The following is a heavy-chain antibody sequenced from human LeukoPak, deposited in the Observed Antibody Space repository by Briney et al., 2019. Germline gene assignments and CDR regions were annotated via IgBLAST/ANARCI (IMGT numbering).Heavy chain of an antibody. V-gene: IGHV3-23*01. CDR1: GFTFSSYA. CDR3: AKDQLVRGVITNYFDY. D-gene: IGHD3-10*01. J-gene: IGHJ4*02. CDR2: ISGSGGST. Sequence: GGSLRLSCAASGFTFSSYAMSWVRQAPGEGLEWVSAISGSGGSTYYADSVKGRFTISRDNSKNTLYLQMNSLRAEDTAVYYCAKDQLVRGVITNYFDYWGQGTLVTVSS.